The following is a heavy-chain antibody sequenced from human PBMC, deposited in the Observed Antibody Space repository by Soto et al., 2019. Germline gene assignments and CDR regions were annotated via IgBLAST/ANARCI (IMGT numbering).Heavy chain of an antibody. CDR2: LYSGGNP. CDR3: ARGKFSSGWYRGNWFDP. CDR1: GFNVTTNY. D-gene: IGHD6-19*01. V-gene: IGHV3-53*01. Sequence: GGSLRLSCAASGFNVTTNYVIWVRQAPGKALEWVSALYSGGNPYYADSLRGRLSVSSDASKNAVDLQIDGLTTDDTAVYYCARGKFSSGWYRGNWFDPWGRGTLVTVSS. J-gene: IGHJ5*02.